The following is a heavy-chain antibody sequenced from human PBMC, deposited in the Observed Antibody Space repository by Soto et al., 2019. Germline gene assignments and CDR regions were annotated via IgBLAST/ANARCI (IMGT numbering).Heavy chain of an antibody. CDR3: ARARYCSSTSCYTYDY. CDR1: GCTFSSYA. CDR2: IIPIFGTA. J-gene: IGHJ4*02. V-gene: IGHV1-69*06. Sequence: SVKVSCKASGCTFSSYAISWVRQAPGQGLEWMGGIIPIFGTANYAQKFQGRVTITADKSTSTAYMELSSLRSEDTAVYYCARARYCSSTSCYTYDYWGQGTLVTVSS. D-gene: IGHD2-2*02.